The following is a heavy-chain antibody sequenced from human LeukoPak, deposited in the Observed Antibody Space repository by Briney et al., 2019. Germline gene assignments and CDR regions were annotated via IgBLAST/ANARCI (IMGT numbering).Heavy chain of an antibody. CDR2: IYYSGST. J-gene: IGHJ4*02. CDR3: ASRDGYNFDY. CDR1: GYSISSSSYY. Sequence: SETLSLTCTVSGYSISSSSYYWGWIRQPPGKGLEWIGSIYYSGSTYYNPSLKSRVTISVDTSKNQFSLKLSSVTAADTAVYYCASRDGYNFDYWGQGTLVTVSS. V-gene: IGHV4-39*01. D-gene: IGHD5-24*01.